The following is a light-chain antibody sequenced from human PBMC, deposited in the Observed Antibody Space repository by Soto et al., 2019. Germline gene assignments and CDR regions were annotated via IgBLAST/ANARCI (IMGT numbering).Light chain of an antibody. CDR2: DAS. Sequence: IQMPQSHSTLSASVGERVTITCRASQSISRGLAWYRQKPGTAPELLIYDASNLQTGVPSRFSGSGSGTEFTLTIRSLQPDDFATYYCQQYNSYSWTFGQGTKVDIK. J-gene: IGKJ1*01. CDR3: QQYNSYSWT. V-gene: IGKV1-5*01. CDR1: QSISRG.